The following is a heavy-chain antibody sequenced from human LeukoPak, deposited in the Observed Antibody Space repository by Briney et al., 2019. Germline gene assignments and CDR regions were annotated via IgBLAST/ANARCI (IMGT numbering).Heavy chain of an antibody. CDR1: GFTFSTYR. CDR2: IISSSSYI. CDR3: ARDPQYCSGGSCYSFDY. V-gene: IGHV3-21*01. Sequence: GGSLRLSCAASGFTFSTYRMNWLRQAPGKGLEWVSSIISSSSYIYYADSVKGRFTISRDNAKNSLYLQMNSLRAEDTAVYYCARDPQYCSGGSCYSFDYWGQGTLVTVSS. D-gene: IGHD2-15*01. J-gene: IGHJ4*02.